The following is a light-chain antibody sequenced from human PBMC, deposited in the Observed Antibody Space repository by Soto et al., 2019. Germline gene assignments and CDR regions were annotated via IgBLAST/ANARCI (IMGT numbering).Light chain of an antibody. V-gene: IGKV3-11*01. Sequence: EIVLTQSPATLSLSPGERATLSCRASQTFGWYLAWYQQKPGQAPRLLIYDASKRATGIPDRFSGSGSGTDFTLTISRLEPEDFAVYYCQRYGSSPWTFGQGTKVEIK. CDR1: QTFGWY. CDR3: QRYGSSPWT. CDR2: DAS. J-gene: IGKJ1*01.